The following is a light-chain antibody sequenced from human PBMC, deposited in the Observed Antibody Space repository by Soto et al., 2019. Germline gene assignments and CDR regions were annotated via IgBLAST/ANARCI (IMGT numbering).Light chain of an antibody. CDR3: QRYNSYSEA. V-gene: IGKV1-5*03. CDR1: QTISSW. Sequence: DIQMTQSPSTLSGSVGDRVTITCGASQTISSWLAWYQQKPGKAPKLLIYKASTLKSGVPSRFSGSGSGTEFTLTISSLQPDDFATCYCQRYNSYSEALGQGTKVDIK. CDR2: KAS. J-gene: IGKJ1*01.